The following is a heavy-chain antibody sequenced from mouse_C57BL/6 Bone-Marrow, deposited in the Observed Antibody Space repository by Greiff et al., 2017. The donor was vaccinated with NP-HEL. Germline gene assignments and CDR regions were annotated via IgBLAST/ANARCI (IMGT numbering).Heavy chain of an antibody. J-gene: IGHJ2*01. CDR3: ARSIYYGYDFDY. Sequence: VQVVESGPELVKPGASVKISCKASGYAFSSSWMNWVKQRPGKGLEWIGRIYPGDGDTNYNGKFKGKATLTADKSSSTAYMQLSSLTSEDSAVYFCARSIYYGYDFDYWGQGTTLTVSS. V-gene: IGHV1-82*01. D-gene: IGHD2-2*01. CDR1: GYAFSSSW. CDR2: IYPGDGDT.